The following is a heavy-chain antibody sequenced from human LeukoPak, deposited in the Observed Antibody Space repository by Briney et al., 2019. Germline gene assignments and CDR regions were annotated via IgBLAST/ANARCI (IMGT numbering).Heavy chain of an antibody. D-gene: IGHD2-15*01. J-gene: IGHJ6*04. Sequence: SETLSLTCTVSGGSISSYYWSWIRQPAGKGLEWIGRIYTSGSTNYNPSLKSRVTMSVDTSKNQFSLKLSSVTAADTAVYYCARDDCSGSSCYSTDVWGKGTTVTVSS. CDR2: IYTSGST. V-gene: IGHV4-4*07. CDR1: GGSISSYY. CDR3: ARDDCSGSSCYSTDV.